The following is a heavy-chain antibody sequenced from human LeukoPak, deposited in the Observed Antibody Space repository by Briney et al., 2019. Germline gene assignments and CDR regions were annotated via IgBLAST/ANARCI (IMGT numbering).Heavy chain of an antibody. D-gene: IGHD4-17*01. CDR2: INHSGST. J-gene: IGHJ6*03. V-gene: IGHV4-34*01. Sequence: SETLSLTCAVYGGSFSAYYWSWIRQPPGKGLEWIGEINHSGSTNYNPSLKSRVTISVDTSKNQFSLKLTPVTAADTAVYYRARDYGDYVHYYMDVWGKGTTVTVSS. CDR1: GGSFSAYY. CDR3: ARDYGDYVHYYMDV.